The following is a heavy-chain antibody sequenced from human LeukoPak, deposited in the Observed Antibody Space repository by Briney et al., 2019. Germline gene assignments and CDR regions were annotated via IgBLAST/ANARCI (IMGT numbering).Heavy chain of an antibody. V-gene: IGHV3-23*01. D-gene: IGHD6-13*01. CDR3: AKDQGSSWEFDY. CDR2: ISGSGGST. CDR1: GFTFRSYG. J-gene: IGHJ4*02. Sequence: GGSLRLSCAASGFTFRSYGMHWVRQAPGKGLEWVSAISGSGGSTYYADSVKGRFTISRDNSKNTLYLQMNSLRAEDTAVYYCAKDQGSSWEFDYWGQGTLVTVSS.